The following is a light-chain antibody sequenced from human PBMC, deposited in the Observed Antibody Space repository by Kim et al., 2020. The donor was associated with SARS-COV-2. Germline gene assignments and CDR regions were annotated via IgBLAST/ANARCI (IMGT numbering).Light chain of an antibody. CDR2: KMS. CDR1: HNISTS. J-gene: IGKJ1*01. V-gene: IGKV1-5*03. CDR3: QQYYSLEK. Sequence: SASVGDRVAITCRASHNISTSLAWFQQKPGKVPKLLIYKMSILQSGVPTRFSGSGSGTEFTLTITSLQPDDFATYYCQQYYSLEKFGQGTKVDIK.